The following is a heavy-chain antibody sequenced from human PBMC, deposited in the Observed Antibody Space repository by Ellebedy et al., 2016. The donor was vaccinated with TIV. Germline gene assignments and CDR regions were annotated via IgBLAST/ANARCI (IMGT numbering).Heavy chain of an antibody. CDR1: GFTFSSYA. CDR3: AKGEYARSTPDY. Sequence: GGSLRLXXAASGFTFSSYAMSWVRQAPGKGLEWVSGISGGGGSTYYADSVKGRFTISRGNSKNTLYLQMNSLRAEDTAVYYCAKGEYARSTPDYWGQGTLVTVSS. D-gene: IGHD3-10*01. V-gene: IGHV3-23*01. J-gene: IGHJ4*02. CDR2: ISGGGGST.